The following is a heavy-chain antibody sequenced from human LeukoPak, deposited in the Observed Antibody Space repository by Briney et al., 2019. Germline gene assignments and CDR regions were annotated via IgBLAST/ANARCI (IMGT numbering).Heavy chain of an antibody. CDR3: ARLPPLAPAGTTYYHAMDV. J-gene: IGHJ6*02. D-gene: IGHD1-14*01. CDR1: GASITSYY. V-gene: IGHV4-59*08. Sequence: SETLSLTCTVSGASITSYYWSWIRRPPGKGPEWIGYVHNTGSTNYNPSLKSRLTLSIDTSKNQFSLRLDSVTAADTAVYYCARLPPLAPAGTTYYHAMDVWGQGTTVTVSS. CDR2: VHNTGST.